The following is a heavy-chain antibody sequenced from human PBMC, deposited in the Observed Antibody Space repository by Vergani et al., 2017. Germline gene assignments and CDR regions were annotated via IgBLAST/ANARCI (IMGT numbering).Heavy chain of an antibody. J-gene: IGHJ4*02. D-gene: IGHD3-22*01. V-gene: IGHV3-48*03. Sequence: EVQLVESGGGLVQPGGSLRLSCAASGFTFSSYEMNWVRQAPGKGLEWVSYISSSSSTIYYADSVKGRFTISRDNAKNSLYLQMNSLRAEDTAVYYCARASIVVVKLFDYWGQGTLVTVSS. CDR3: ARASIVVVKLFDY. CDR1: GFTFSSYE. CDR2: ISSSSSTI.